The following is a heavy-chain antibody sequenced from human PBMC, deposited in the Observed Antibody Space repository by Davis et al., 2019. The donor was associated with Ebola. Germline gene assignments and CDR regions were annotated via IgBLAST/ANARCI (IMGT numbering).Heavy chain of an antibody. D-gene: IGHD6-19*01. J-gene: IGHJ2*01. CDR2: ISYDGSNK. V-gene: IGHV3-30*04. CDR1: RFTFSSYA. CDR3: AKDRAAVADWYFDL. Sequence: PGGSLRLSCAASRFTFSSYAMHWVRQAPGKGLEWVAVISYDGSNKYYADSVKGRFTISRDNSKNTLYLQMNSLRAEDTAVYYCAKDRAAVADWYFDLWGRGTLVTVSS.